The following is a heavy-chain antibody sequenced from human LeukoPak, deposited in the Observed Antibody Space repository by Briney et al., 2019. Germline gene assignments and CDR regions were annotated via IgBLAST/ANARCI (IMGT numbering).Heavy chain of an antibody. J-gene: IGHJ6*04. CDR1: VFSLGDYA. CDR2: ITWDSGTI. D-gene: IGHD2-15*01. V-gene: IGHV3-9*01. Sequence: GGSLRLSCEASVFSLGDYAMHWVRQIPGKGLEWVSGITWDSGTIDYAGSVRGRFTISRDNAKNSLYLQMNTLRPEDTAIYYCAKGKSIASLWYMDVWGKGTTVIVSS. CDR3: AKGKSIASLWYMDV.